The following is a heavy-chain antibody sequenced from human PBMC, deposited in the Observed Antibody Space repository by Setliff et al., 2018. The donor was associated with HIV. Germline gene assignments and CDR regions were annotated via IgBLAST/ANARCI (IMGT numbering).Heavy chain of an antibody. CDR3: ARDLVGKNYVDY. CDR2: IDYSGST. Sequence: SETLSLTCTVSGGSISSYYWSWTRQPPGKGLEWIGYIDYSGSTKYNPSLKSRVTISVDTSKNQISLKLNSVTTVDTAVYYCARDLVGKNYVDYWGQGTLVTVSS. D-gene: IGHD3-16*01. J-gene: IGHJ4*02. V-gene: IGHV4-59*01. CDR1: GGSISSYY.